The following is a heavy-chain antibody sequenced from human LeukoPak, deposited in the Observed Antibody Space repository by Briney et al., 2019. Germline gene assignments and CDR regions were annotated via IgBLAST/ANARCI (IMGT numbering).Heavy chain of an antibody. D-gene: IGHD6-13*01. CDR3: ALGQQLVRSATARRVDAFDI. CDR2: IIPIFGTA. CDR1: GGTFSSYA. J-gene: IGHJ3*02. V-gene: IGHV1-69*06. Sequence: SVKVSCKASGGTFSSYAISWVRQAPGQGLEWMGGIIPIFGTANYAQKFQGRVTITADKSTSTAYMELSSLRSEDAAVYYCALGQQLVRSATARRVDAFDIWGQGTMVTVSS.